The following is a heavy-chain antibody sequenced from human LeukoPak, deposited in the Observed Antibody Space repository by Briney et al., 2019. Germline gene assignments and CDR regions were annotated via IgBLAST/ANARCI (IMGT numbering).Heavy chain of an antibody. CDR3: AKGCLMWLLGTA. CDR2: ISGSGGST. CDR1: GFTLSSYA. V-gene: IGHV3-23*01. D-gene: IGHD3-22*01. Sequence: SVGSLRLSPAASGFTLSSYAMSWVRQAPGKGQKRVSAISGSGGSTYYADSVKSRFTISRDNSKNTLYLQMNSLRAEDTAVYYCAKGCLMWLLGTAWGQGTLVTVSS. J-gene: IGHJ4*02.